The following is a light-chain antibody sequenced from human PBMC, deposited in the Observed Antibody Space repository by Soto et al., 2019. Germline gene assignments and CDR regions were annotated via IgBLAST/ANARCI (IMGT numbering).Light chain of an antibody. CDR1: QSINNY. CDR3: QQYDSYSRT. CDR2: SAS. Sequence: DIQMTQSPASLSVSVGDRVTITCRASQSINNYLNWYLQRPGQAPKLLIRSASTLQRGVPSRFSGSGSGTDFTLTISSLQPDDFATYYCQQYDSYSRTFGQGTKVDIK. J-gene: IGKJ1*01. V-gene: IGKV1-5*01.